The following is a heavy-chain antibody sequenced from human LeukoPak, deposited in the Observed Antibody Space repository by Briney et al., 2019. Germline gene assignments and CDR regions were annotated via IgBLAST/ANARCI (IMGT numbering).Heavy chain of an antibody. Sequence: ASVKVSCKASGYTFTSYGISWVRQAPGQGLEWMGWISAYNGNTNYAQKLQGRVTMTTYTSTSTAYMELRGLRSDDTAVYYCASIVGATYTWFDPWGQGTLVTVSS. CDR1: GYTFTSYG. V-gene: IGHV1-18*01. CDR3: ASIVGATYTWFDP. D-gene: IGHD1-26*01. J-gene: IGHJ5*02. CDR2: ISAYNGNT.